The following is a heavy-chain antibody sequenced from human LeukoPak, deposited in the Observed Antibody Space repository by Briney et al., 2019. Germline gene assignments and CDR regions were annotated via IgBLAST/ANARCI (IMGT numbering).Heavy chain of an antibody. CDR1: GFTFTSYA. V-gene: IGHV3-23*01. Sequence: GGSLRLSCAASGFTFTSYAMSWVRQAPGKGLEWVSAITGTGGSTYYAASVKGRFTVSRDNSKNTLYLQMNSLRAEDTAVYYCAREKYSYGLDAFDIWGQGTMVTVSS. CDR3: AREKYSYGLDAFDI. CDR2: ITGTGGST. J-gene: IGHJ3*02. D-gene: IGHD5-18*01.